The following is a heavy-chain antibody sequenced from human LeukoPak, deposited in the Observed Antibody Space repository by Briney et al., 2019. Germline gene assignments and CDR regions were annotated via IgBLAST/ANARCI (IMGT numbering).Heavy chain of an antibody. V-gene: IGHV4-59*01. Sequence: PSETLSLTCTVSGGSISSYYWSWIRQPPGKGLEWIGYIYDSGSTYHNPSLKSRVTLSVDTSKKQVSLRLSSVTAADTAVYYCARAHYTDPNWFDPWGQGTLVTVSS. CDR3: ARAHYTDPNWFDP. J-gene: IGHJ5*02. CDR2: IYDSGST. CDR1: GGSISSYY. D-gene: IGHD4-11*01.